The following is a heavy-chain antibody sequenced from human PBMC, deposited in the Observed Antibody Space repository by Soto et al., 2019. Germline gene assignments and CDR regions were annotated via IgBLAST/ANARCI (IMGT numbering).Heavy chain of an antibody. Sequence: TGGSLRLSCAASGFTFSSHAMHWVRQAPGKGLEWVAVISYDGSNKYYADSVKGRFTISRDNSKNTLYLQMNSLRAEDTDVYYCARANREIAAAGHSDYWGQGTLVTVSS. CDR1: GFTFSSHA. CDR3: ARANREIAAAGHSDY. CDR2: ISYDGSNK. D-gene: IGHD6-13*01. V-gene: IGHV3-30-3*01. J-gene: IGHJ4*02.